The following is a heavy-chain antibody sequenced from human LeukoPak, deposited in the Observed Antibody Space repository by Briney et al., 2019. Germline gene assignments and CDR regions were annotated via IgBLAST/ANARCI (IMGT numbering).Heavy chain of an antibody. V-gene: IGHV1-8*03. J-gene: IGHJ5*02. D-gene: IGHD2-2*01. CDR3: ARGAVPAAGDWFDP. CDR1: GYTFTSYG. CDR2: MNPNSGNT. Sequence: ASVKVSCKASGYTFTSYGISWVRQAPGQGLEWMGWMNPNSGNTGYAQKFQGRVTITRNTSISTAYMELSSLRSEDTAVYYCARGAVPAAGDWFDPWGQGTLVTVSS.